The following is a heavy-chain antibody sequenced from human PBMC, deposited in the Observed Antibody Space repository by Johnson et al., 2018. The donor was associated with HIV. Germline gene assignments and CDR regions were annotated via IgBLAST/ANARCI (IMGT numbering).Heavy chain of an antibody. CDR1: GFTFGSYA. D-gene: IGHD6-19*01. Sequence: QVQLVESGGGVVQPGRSLRLSCAASGFTFGSYAMHWVRQAPGKGLEWVALISFDGGTKYYADSVKSRFIISRDDSKSIAYLQMNSLKTEDTAVYYCTRDFSSGWYSARVAFDIWGQGTMVTVSS. CDR2: ISFDGGTK. CDR3: TRDFSSGWYSARVAFDI. V-gene: IGHV3-30*04. J-gene: IGHJ3*02.